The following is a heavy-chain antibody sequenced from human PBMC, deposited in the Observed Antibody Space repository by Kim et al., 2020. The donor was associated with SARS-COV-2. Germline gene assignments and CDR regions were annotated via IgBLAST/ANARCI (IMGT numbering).Heavy chain of an antibody. Sequence: GGSLRLSCAASGFTFSSYSMNWVRQAPGKGLEWVSSISSSSSYIYYADSVKGRFTISRDNAKNSLYLQMNSLRAEDTAVYYCARPASFQRGDIVATIGTDGDYYYGMDVWGQGTTVTVSS. CDR3: ARPASFQRGDIVATIGTDGDYYYGMDV. D-gene: IGHD5-12*01. CDR1: GFTFSSYS. V-gene: IGHV3-21*01. J-gene: IGHJ6*02. CDR2: ISSSSSYI.